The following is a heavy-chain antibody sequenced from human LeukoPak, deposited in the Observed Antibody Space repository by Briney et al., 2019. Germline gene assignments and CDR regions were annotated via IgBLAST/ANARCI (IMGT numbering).Heavy chain of an antibody. V-gene: IGHV4-39*01. CDR3: ASHAGYTSAWPSYYYIDV. D-gene: IGHD6-19*01. Sequence: KTSETLSLTCSVSGGSITSSSFYWGWIRQPPGKGLEWIGTIYYSGNTYYNPSLKSRVTISVDASTNQFSLNLKSVTAADTAVYYCASHAGYTSAWPSYYYIDVWGKGTTATVSS. CDR2: IYYSGNT. J-gene: IGHJ6*03. CDR1: GGSITSSSFY.